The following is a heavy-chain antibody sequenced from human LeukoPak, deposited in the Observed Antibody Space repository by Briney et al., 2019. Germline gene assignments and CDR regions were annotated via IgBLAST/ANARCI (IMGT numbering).Heavy chain of an antibody. D-gene: IGHD6-13*01. CDR2: INYSGNT. J-gene: IGHJ4*02. CDR1: GGSISGSHYY. CDR3: ARGYDY. V-gene: IGHV4-39*01. Sequence: SETLSLTCIVSGGSISGSHYYWAWLRQSPGKGVEWIGMINYSGNTYYNPSLWSRATISVDTSTNQFSLNLNSVTAADTAVYYCARGYDYWGQGTLVTVSS.